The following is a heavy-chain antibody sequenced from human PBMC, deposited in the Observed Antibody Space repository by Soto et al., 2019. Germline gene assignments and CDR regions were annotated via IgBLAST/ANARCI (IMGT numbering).Heavy chain of an antibody. CDR2: ISYDGSNK. J-gene: IGHJ6*02. D-gene: IGHD6-19*01. CDR1: GFTFSSYA. CDR3: ARDSSGWPDYYSDYGMDV. Sequence: QVQLVESGGGVVQPGRSLRLSCAASGFTFSSYAMHWVRQAPGKGLEWVAVISYDGSNKYYADSVKGRFTISRDNSKNTLYLQMNSLRAEDTAVYYCARDSSGWPDYYSDYGMDVWGQGTTVTVSS. V-gene: IGHV3-30-3*01.